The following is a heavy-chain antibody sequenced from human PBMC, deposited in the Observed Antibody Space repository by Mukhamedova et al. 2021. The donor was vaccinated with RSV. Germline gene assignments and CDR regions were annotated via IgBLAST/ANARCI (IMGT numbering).Heavy chain of an antibody. V-gene: IGHV3-21*01. D-gene: IGHD2-2*01. CDR3: ARDPIVVVPATIGYMDV. Sequence: VSTQSTWGSYIYFADSVKGRFTISRDNAKNSLYLQMNSLRAEDMAVYYCARDPIVVVPATIGYMDVWGKGTTVTVSS. J-gene: IGHJ6*03. CDR2: QSTWGSYI.